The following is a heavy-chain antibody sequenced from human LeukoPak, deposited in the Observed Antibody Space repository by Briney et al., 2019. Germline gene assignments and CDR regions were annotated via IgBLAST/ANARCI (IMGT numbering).Heavy chain of an antibody. CDR1: GGSFSGYY. V-gene: IGHV4-34*01. J-gene: IGHJ4*02. CDR2: SNRSGST. Sequence: SETLSLTCAVYGGSFSGYYWSWIRNPRGKGREWIGDSNRSGSTNSNPSLEGPVHLSVDTSKDQFSLTLSSVTTGEPDRYLRARGGGYCGEGTQVTVS. CDR3: ARGGGY. D-gene: IGHD3-10*01.